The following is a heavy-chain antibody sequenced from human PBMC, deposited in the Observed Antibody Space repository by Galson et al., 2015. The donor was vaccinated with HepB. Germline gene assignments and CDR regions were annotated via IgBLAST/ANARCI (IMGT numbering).Heavy chain of an antibody. CDR3: ARDFGGNSGYFDD. CDR1: GFTFSNYN. J-gene: IGHJ4*02. D-gene: IGHD4-23*01. Sequence: SLRLSCAASGFTFSNYNFNWVRQTPGKGPEWVASISSRSTYIYYADSIKGRFTISRDNPKNSLFLQMDSLTAEDTAFYYCARDFGGNSGYFDDWGQGTQVTVSS. CDR2: ISSRSTYI. V-gene: IGHV3-21*01.